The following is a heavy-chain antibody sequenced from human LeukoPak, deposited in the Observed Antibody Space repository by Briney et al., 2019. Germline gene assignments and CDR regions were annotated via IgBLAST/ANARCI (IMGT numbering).Heavy chain of an antibody. V-gene: IGHV4-38-2*02. Sequence: SETLSLTCTVSGYSISSGYYWDWIRQPPGKGLEWIGSIYHSGSTYYNPSLKSRVTISIDTSKNQFSLKLSSVSAADTAVYYCAKEFLVGATYPSFDYWGQGTLVTVSS. CDR3: AKEFLVGATYPSFDY. CDR2: IYHSGST. J-gene: IGHJ4*02. D-gene: IGHD1-26*01. CDR1: GYSISSGYY.